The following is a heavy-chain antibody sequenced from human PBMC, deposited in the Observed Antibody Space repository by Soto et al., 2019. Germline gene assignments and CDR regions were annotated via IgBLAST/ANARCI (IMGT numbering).Heavy chain of an antibody. Sequence: QVQLQQWGAGLVKPSETLSLSCAVYGQSFSGHXXXXIRQPPGKGLEWIGEINESGTTYYNPSLKGRVTISPDTSKNQFSLKLSSVSAADTAAYFCARGSGIVALPGELEDVKYDYWGQGTLVNVSS. D-gene: IGHD1-1*01. V-gene: IGHV4-34*01. CDR2: INESGTT. J-gene: IGHJ4*02. CDR1: GQSFSGHX. CDR3: ARGSGIVALPGELEDVKYDY.